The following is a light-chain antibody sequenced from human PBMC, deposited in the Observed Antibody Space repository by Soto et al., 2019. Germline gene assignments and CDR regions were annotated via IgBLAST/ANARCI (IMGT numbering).Light chain of an antibody. CDR1: QSISSW. V-gene: IGKV1-5*01. CDR2: DAS. Sequence: DIQMTQSPSTLSASVGDRVTITCRASQSISSWLAWYQQKPGKAPKLLIYDASSLESGVRSRFSGSGSGTEFTLTISSLQPDDFATYYCRQYNSYYITFGQGTRLEIK. CDR3: RQYNSYYIT. J-gene: IGKJ5*01.